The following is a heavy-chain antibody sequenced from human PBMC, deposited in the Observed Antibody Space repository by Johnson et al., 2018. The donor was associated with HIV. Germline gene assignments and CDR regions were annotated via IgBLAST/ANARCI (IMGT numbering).Heavy chain of an antibody. J-gene: IGHJ3*02. CDR3: AKGIGSGSYDAFDI. Sequence: VQVVESGGGVVQPGRSLTLSCTASQFTFSSYAMSWVRQAPGKGLEWVSAISGSGGSTYYADSVKGRFTISRDNSKNTLYLQMNSLRAEDTAVYYCAKGIGSGSYDAFDIWGQGTMVTVSS. D-gene: IGHD1-26*01. V-gene: IGHV3-23*04. CDR1: QFTFSSYA. CDR2: ISGSGGST.